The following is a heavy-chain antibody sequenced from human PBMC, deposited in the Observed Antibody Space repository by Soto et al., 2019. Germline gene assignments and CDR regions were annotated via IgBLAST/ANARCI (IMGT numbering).Heavy chain of an antibody. CDR3: ARTSSSSNYYYYGMDV. V-gene: IGHV1-69*13. D-gene: IGHD6-6*01. CDR2: IIPIFGTA. Sequence: SVKVSFKASGGTFSSYAISWVRQAPGQGLEWMGGIIPIFGTANYAQKFQGRVTITADESTSTAYMELSSLRSEDTAVYYCARTSSSSNYYYYGMDVWGQGTTVTVSS. J-gene: IGHJ6*02. CDR1: GGTFSSYA.